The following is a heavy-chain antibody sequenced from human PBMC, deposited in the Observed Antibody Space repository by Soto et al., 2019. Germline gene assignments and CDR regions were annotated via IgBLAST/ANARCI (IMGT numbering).Heavy chain of an antibody. CDR3: ARDLRGHYGP. V-gene: IGHV3-21*06. Sequence: GGSLRLSCEGSGFNFRNFNMIWVRQAPGKGLEWVSSVSGSSSYIYYADSVKGRFTVSRDNANNLVFLQMDGLRPEDTAMYYCARDLRGHYGPWGQGTMVTVSS. J-gene: IGHJ3*01. CDR2: VSGSSSYI. D-gene: IGHD4-17*01. CDR1: GFNFRNFN.